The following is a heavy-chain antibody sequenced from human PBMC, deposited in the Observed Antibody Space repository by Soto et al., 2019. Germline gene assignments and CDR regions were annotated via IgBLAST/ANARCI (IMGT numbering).Heavy chain of an antibody. D-gene: IGHD5-12*01. CDR2: ISYDGSNK. CDR3: ARDQGPTRFIWYFER. Sequence: QVQLVESGGGVVKPGRSLRLSCAASGFTFSSYAMHWVRQAPGKGLEGVAVISYDGSNKYYADSVKGRFTISRDNSKNTLYLQMNSLRAEDTAVYYGARDQGPTRFIWYFERWGRGTLVSVSS. CDR1: GFTFSSYA. V-gene: IGHV3-30-3*01. J-gene: IGHJ2*01.